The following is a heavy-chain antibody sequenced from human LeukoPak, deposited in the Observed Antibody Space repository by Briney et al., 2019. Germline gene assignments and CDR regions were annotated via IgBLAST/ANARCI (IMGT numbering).Heavy chain of an antibody. J-gene: IGHJ4*02. D-gene: IGHD4-11*01. CDR2: IYHSGST. V-gene: IGHV4-30-2*01. CDR1: GGSISSGGYY. CDR3: AVVTSGEEVGHSPRFDY. Sequence: SETLSLTCTVSGGSISSGGYYWSWIRRPPGKGLEWIGYIYHSGSTYYNPSLKSRVTISVDRSKNQFSLKLSSVTAADTAVYYCAVVTSGEEVGHSPRFDYWGQGTLVTVSS.